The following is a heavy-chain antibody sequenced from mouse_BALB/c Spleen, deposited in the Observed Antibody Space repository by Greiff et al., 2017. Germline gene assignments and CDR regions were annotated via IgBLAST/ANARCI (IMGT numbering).Heavy chain of an antibody. CDR1: GFTFSSFG. CDR2: ISSGSSTI. J-gene: IGHJ4*01. Sequence: DVMLVESGGGLVQPGGSRKLSCAASGFTFSSFGMHWVRQAPEKGLEWVAYISSGSSTIYYADTVKGRFTISRDNPKNTLFLQMTSLRSEDTAMYYCARPDGYYAMDYWGQGTSVTVSS. V-gene: IGHV5-17*02. D-gene: IGHD2-3*01. CDR3: ARPDGYYAMDY.